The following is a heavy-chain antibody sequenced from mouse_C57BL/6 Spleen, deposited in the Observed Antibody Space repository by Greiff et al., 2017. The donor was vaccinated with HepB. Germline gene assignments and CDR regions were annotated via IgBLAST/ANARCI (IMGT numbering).Heavy chain of an antibody. CDR2: IDPEDGET. D-gene: IGHD2-3*01. J-gene: IGHJ4*01. CDR1: GFNIKDYY. V-gene: IGHV14-2*01. CDR3: ARRDGYSYAMDY. Sequence: EVKVVESGAELVKPGASVKLSCTASGFNIKDYYMHWVKQRTEQGLEWIGRIDPEDGETKYAPKFQGKATLTADTSSNTAYLQLSSLTSEDTAVYYCARRDGYSYAMDYWGQGTSVTVSS.